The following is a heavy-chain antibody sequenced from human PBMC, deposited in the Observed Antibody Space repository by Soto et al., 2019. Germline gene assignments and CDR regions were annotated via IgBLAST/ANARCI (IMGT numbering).Heavy chain of an antibody. D-gene: IGHD5-12*01. CDR2: LIPILGLA. V-gene: IGHV1-69*02. J-gene: IGHJ4*01. CDR3: ARFKLGDDY. Sequence: QVQLGQSGAEVRKPGSSVMVSCQASVGTFSNSTVTWVRQDPGQGLEWMGRLIPILGLANYAQKFQGRLTITADKSTTTSYMELRSLKSEDTAIYSGARFKLGDDYWSHGTLFTVSS. CDR1: VGTFSNST.